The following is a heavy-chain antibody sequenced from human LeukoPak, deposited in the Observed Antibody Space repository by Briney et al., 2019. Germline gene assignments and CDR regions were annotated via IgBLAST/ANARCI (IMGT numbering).Heavy chain of an antibody. CDR3: ARSAKLELLDY. V-gene: IGHV3-48*03. Sequence: GGSLRLSCAASGFTFSSYELNWVRQAPGKGLEWVSYISSSGSTIYYADSVKGRFTISRDNAKNSLYLQMNSLRAEDTAVYYCARSAKLELLDYWGQGTLVTVSS. D-gene: IGHD1-7*01. CDR2: ISSSGSTI. CDR1: GFTFSSYE. J-gene: IGHJ4*02.